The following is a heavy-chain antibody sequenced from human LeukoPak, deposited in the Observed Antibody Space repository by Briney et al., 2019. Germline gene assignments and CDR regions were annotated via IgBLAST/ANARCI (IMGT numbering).Heavy chain of an antibody. D-gene: IGHD1-14*01. J-gene: IGHJ4*02. CDR1: GFTFSSYA. Sequence: GGSLRLSCAASGFTFSSYAMNWVRQAPGKGLEWVSGISISAINTYYADSVKGRFTISRDDSKNTLYLQMNSLRAEDTAVYYCAKSAGPTHFDYWGQGTLVTVSS. CDR3: AKSAGPTHFDY. V-gene: IGHV3-23*01. CDR2: ISISAINT.